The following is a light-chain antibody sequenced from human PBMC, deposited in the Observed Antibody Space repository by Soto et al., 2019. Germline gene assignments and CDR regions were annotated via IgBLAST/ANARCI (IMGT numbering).Light chain of an antibody. Sequence: EFVLTQSPGTLSVSPGERATLSCRASQSISSNFLAWYQQKPGQAPRLLIYGASSRATGITDRFSGSGSGTDFTHTISRLEPEDSAIYYCQQYVSWTFGQGTKVEIK. CDR1: QSISSNF. CDR2: GAS. CDR3: QQYVSWT. V-gene: IGKV3-20*01. J-gene: IGKJ1*01.